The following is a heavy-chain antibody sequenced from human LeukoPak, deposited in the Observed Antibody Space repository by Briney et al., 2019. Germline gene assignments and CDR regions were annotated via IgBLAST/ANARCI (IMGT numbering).Heavy chain of an antibody. J-gene: IGHJ6*02. V-gene: IGHV4-34*01. CDR3: ARASPYDFWSGYYTGMTSGMDV. CDR1: GVSFSGYY. Sequence: KASETLSLTCAVYGVSFSGYYWSWIRQPPGKGLEWIGEINHSGSTNYNPSLKSRVTISVDTSKNQFSLKLSSVTAADTAVYYCARASPYDFWSGYYTGMTSGMDVWGQGTTVTVSS. D-gene: IGHD3-3*01. CDR2: INHSGST.